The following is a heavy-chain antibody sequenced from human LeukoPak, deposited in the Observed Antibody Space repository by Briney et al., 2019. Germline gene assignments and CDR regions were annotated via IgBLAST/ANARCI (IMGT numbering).Heavy chain of an antibody. J-gene: IGHJ4*02. CDR2: IIPLFGTA. Sequence: ASVKVSCKPSGGTFSSFAISWVRQAPGQGLEWMGGIIPLFGTATYSQMFQGRVTITTDESTSTAYMDLSSLKSEDTAVYYCARLMTSYYYFDYCGQGTLVTVSS. CDR3: ARLMTSYYYFDY. V-gene: IGHV1-69*05. CDR1: GGTFSSFA. D-gene: IGHD2-21*01.